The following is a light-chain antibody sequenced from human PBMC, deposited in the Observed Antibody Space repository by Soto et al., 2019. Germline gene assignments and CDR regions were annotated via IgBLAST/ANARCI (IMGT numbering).Light chain of an antibody. CDR2: DAS. CDR3: QQRTNWPPIT. V-gene: IGKV3-11*01. J-gene: IGKJ5*01. Sequence: EIVLTQSPATLSLSPGERATLSCRASQSVSRYLAWYQQEPGQAPRLLIYDASNRATGIPARFSGSGSGTDFTLTISSLEPEDFAVYYCQQRTNWPPITFGQGTRLE. CDR1: QSVSRY.